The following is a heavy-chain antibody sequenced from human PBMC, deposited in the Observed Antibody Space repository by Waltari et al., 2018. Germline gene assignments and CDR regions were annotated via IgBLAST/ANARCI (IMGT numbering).Heavy chain of an antibody. Sequence: QPQLQESGPRLVKPSEPLSLTCIVSGDSLVSTLYSWGWIPQPPGKGLECIGSTYYDGTTHYNASLKGRATISVDPTKNQFSLEISSTTAADTAVYYCARDTTKGVYNWFDPWGQGILVIVSS. D-gene: IGHD3-10*01. CDR3: ARDTTKGVYNWFDP. CDR1: GDSLVSTLYS. J-gene: IGHJ5*02. CDR2: TYYDGTT. V-gene: IGHV4-39*07.